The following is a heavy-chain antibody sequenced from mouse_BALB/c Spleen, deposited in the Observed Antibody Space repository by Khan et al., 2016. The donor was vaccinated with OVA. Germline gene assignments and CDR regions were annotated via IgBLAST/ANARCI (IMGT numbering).Heavy chain of an antibody. V-gene: IGHV1-4*01. D-gene: IGHD2-14*01. CDR3: AREGAYYRSDGWFSY. Sequence: VQLQQSGAELARPGASVKMSCKASGYTFTTYTMHWVKQRPGPGLEWIGYINPSNGYTNYNQKFKDKFTLTADKSSSTAYMQLSSLTSDYSAVYYCAREGAYYRSDGWFSYWGQGTLVTVSA. CDR2: INPSNGYT. J-gene: IGHJ3*01. CDR1: GYTFTTYT.